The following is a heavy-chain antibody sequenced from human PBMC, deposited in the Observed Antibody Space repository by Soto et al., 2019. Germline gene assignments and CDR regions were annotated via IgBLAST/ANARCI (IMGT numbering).Heavy chain of an antibody. CDR1: GYSLTSGYH. CDR2: IYHSGTT. Sequence: SETLSLTCGVSGYSLTSGYHWGWIRQPPGKGLEWIGTIYHSGTTYCNPSLMSRVTMSVDTSKNQFSLKVTSATAADTAVYFCVRVYGRSSCFFDSWGQGTLVTVSS. D-gene: IGHD6-6*01. CDR3: VRVYGRSSCFFDS. V-gene: IGHV4-38-2*01. J-gene: IGHJ4*02.